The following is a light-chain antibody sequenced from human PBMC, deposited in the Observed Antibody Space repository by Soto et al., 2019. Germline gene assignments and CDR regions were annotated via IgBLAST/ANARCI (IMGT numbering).Light chain of an antibody. CDR2: DNN. V-gene: IGLV1-51*01. J-gene: IGLJ2*01. CDR1: SSNIGDNY. CDR3: ETRDSSLDDVI. Sequence: QSVLTRPPSVSAAPGQKVTISCSGSSSNIGDNYVSWYQHLPGTAPKLLIYDNNKRPSGIPDRFSGSKSGTSATLGITGLQTGDEADYYCETRDSSLDDVIFGGGTQLTVL.